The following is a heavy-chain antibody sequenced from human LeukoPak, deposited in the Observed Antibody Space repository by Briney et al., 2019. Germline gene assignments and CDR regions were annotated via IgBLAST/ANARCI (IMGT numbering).Heavy chain of an antibody. CDR2: IYYSGST. CDR1: GGSISSYY. D-gene: IGHD3-3*01. Sequence: SETLSLTCTVSGGSISSYYWSWIRQPPGKGLEWIGYIYYSGSTNYNPSLKSRVTISVDTSKNQFSLKLSSVTAADTAVYCCARGGYDFWSGYYTIKGPYTSNYYYYYMDVWGKGTTVTVSS. CDR3: ARGGYDFWSGYYTIKGPYTSNYYYYYMDV. J-gene: IGHJ6*03. V-gene: IGHV4-59*01.